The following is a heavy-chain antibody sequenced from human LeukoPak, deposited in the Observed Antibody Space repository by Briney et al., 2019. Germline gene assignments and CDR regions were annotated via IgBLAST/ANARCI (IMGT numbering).Heavy chain of an antibody. V-gene: IGHV3-11*06. CDR1: GFTFSDYY. CDR3: ARGGDSSGYYQY. CDR2: ISSSSSYT. J-gene: IGHJ4*02. D-gene: IGHD3-22*01. Sequence: GGSLRLSCVASGFTFSDYYMSWIRQAPGKGLEWVSYISSSSSYTNYADSVKGRFTISRDNAKNSLYLQMNSLRAEDTAVYYCARGGDSSGYYQYWGQGTLVTVSS.